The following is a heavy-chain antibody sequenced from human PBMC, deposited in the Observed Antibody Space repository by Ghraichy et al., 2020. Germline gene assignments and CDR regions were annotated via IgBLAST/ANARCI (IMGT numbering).Heavy chain of an antibody. D-gene: IGHD5-12*01. J-gene: IGHJ4*02. CDR1: GFSLNTSGVA. CDR3: AHSGYGFHFDY. V-gene: IGHV2-5*01. CDR2: IYWNDDK. Sequence: SGPTLVKPTQTLTLTCSFSGFSLNTSGVAVGWVRQPPGKALESLEIIYWNDDKRYSPSLKSRLTIVKDTSKNQVVLTMTNMDPVDTATYYCAHSGYGFHFDYWGQGILVTVSS.